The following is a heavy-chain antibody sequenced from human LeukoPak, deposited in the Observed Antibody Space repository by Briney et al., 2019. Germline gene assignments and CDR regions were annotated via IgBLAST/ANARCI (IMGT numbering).Heavy chain of an antibody. J-gene: IGHJ4*02. Sequence: SETLSLTCTVSGGPISSSSYYWGWIRQPPGKRLEWIGSIHYSGRTYDNPSLKSRVTISLDTSKNHFSLKLSSVTAADTAVYYCARVGVPGSFDYWGQGTLVTVSS. CDR3: ARVGVPGSFDY. D-gene: IGHD3-3*01. V-gene: IGHV4-39*02. CDR1: GGPISSSSYY. CDR2: IHYSGRT.